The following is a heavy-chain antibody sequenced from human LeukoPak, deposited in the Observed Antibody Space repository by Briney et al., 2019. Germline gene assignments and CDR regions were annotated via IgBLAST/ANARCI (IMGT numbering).Heavy chain of an antibody. CDR2: INHSGST. V-gene: IGHV4-34*01. CDR3: ARVFMSYGDFLDY. D-gene: IGHD4-17*01. Sequence: SETLCLTCAVYGGSFSGYYWSWIRQPPGKGLEWIGEINHSGSTNYNPSLKSRVTISVDTSKNQFSLKLSSATAADTAVYYCARVFMSYGDFLDYWGQGTLVTDSS. CDR1: GGSFSGYY. J-gene: IGHJ4*02.